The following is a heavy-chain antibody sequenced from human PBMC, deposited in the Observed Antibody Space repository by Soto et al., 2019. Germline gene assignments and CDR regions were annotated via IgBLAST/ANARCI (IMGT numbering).Heavy chain of an antibody. V-gene: IGHV4-31*03. D-gene: IGHD6-19*01. CDR3: ARMYSSGSGWFHP. CDR1: GYSITAGGYY. CDR2: FYSSGSI. J-gene: IGHJ5*02. Sequence: SETLSLTCFVSGYSITAGGYYWSWIRHHPGKGLEWIGSFYSSGSIIYNPSLRSRVSISGDTSSNQFSMSLTSVTAADTARYYCARMYSSGSGWFHPWGQGTMVTVSS.